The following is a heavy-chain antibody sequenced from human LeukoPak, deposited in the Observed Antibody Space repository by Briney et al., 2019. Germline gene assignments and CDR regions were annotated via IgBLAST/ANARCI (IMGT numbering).Heavy chain of an antibody. D-gene: IGHD5-18*01. CDR3: ARGLKFSYGYGNWFDP. CDR1: GGSFSGYY. Sequence: SETLSLTCAVYGGSFSGYYWSWIRQPPGKGLEWIGEINHSGSTNYNPSLKSRVTISVDTSTNQFSLKLSSVTAADTAVYYCARGLKFSYGYGNWFDPWGQGTLVTVSS. J-gene: IGHJ5*02. V-gene: IGHV4-34*01. CDR2: INHSGST.